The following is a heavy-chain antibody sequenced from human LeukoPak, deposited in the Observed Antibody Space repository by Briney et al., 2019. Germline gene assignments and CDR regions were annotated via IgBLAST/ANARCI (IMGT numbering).Heavy chain of an antibody. J-gene: IGHJ4*02. V-gene: IGHV4-39*01. D-gene: IGHD1-26*01. Sequence: SETLSLTCTLSGGSIRSSNYYCGWVRQPPGEGLEWIGYIYYSGRTSYNPSVKSRVSMSVDTSKNQFSLKLSSVTAADTAVYYCARYYSGSYGFDYWGQGTLVTVSS. CDR1: GGSIRSSNYY. CDR3: ARYYSGSYGFDY. CDR2: IYYSGRT.